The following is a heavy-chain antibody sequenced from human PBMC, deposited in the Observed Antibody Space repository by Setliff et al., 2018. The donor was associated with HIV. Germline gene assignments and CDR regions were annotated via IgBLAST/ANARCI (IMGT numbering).Heavy chain of an antibody. V-gene: IGHV5-51*01. Sequence: LGESLKISCKGFGYKFTDYWVGWVRQMPGEGLEWMGVIYGDGSDPRYSPSFQGQVTISVEKSINTAYLRWTSLKASDTALYYCARPQYHQSSGAFDIWGQGTMVTVSS. J-gene: IGHJ3*02. CDR2: IYGDGSDP. CDR1: GYKFTDYW. CDR3: ARPQYHQSSGAFDI.